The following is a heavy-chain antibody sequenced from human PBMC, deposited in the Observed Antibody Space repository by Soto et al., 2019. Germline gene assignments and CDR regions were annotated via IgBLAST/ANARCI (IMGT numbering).Heavy chain of an antibody. CDR1: GVSVTNNAYS. J-gene: IGHJ5*02. Sequence: QLQLQESGSGLVKPSQTLSLTCAVSGVSVTNNAYSWSWIRQPPGKGLEWIGYIFHSGSTYYNPSLKSPVTMSIDTSKNQFSLNMNSVTAADTAVYYCARGRGIQLWLDNWGQGTLVTVSS. V-gene: IGHV4-30-2*01. D-gene: IGHD3-10*01. CDR2: IFHSGST. CDR3: ARGRGIQLWLDN.